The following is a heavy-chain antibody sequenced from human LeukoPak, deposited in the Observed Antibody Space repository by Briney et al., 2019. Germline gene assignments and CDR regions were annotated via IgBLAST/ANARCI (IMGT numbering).Heavy chain of an antibody. J-gene: IGHJ4*02. CDR3: ARDQYYYDSSGYPY. CDR2: ISAYNGIT. Sequence: ASVKVSCKASGYTFTSYGISWVRQAPGQGLEWMGWISAYNGITNYAQKLQGRVTMTTDTSTSTAYMELRSLRSDDTAVYYCARDQYYYDSSGYPYWGQGTLVTVSS. D-gene: IGHD3-22*01. V-gene: IGHV1-18*01. CDR1: GYTFTSYG.